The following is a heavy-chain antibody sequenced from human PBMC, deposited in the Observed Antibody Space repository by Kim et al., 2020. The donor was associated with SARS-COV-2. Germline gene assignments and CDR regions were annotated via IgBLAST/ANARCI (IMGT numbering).Heavy chain of an antibody. J-gene: IGHJ4*02. Sequence: ASVKVSCKASGYSFSSYYLRWLRQTPGQGLEWVGVINPSGGSATYAQKFQDRVTMTRDTSTNTAYTELSSLRSEDTAVYYCARGTYSSALYVGYFDYWGQGTLVTVSS. CDR3: ARGTYSSALYVGYFDY. V-gene: IGHV1-46*01. D-gene: IGHD6-19*01. CDR1: GYSFSSYY. CDR2: INPSGGSA.